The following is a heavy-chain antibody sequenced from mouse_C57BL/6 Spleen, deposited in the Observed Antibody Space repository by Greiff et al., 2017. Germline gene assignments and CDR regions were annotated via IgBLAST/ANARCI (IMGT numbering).Heavy chain of an antibody. D-gene: IGHD1-1*01. Sequence: QVQLKESGAELVRPGASVTLSCKASGYTFTDYEMHWVKQTPVHGLEWIGAIDPETGGHAYNQKFKGKAILTADKASSTAYMELRSLTSEDAAVYYCTRSLITTVVAPFAYWGQGTLVTGSA. CDR1: GYTFTDYE. CDR3: TRSLITTVVAPFAY. J-gene: IGHJ3*01. V-gene: IGHV1-15*01. CDR2: IDPETGGH.